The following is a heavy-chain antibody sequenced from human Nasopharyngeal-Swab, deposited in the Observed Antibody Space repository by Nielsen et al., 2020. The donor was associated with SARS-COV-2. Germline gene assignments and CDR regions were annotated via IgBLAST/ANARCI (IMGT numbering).Heavy chain of an antibody. J-gene: IGHJ4*02. CDR3: AKGGIAVAGTDY. CDR2: ISGSGGST. CDR1: GFTFSSYA. V-gene: IGHV3-23*01. D-gene: IGHD6-19*01. Sequence: ESLKISCAASGFTFSSYAMSWVRQAPGKGLEWVSAISGSGGSTYYADSVKGRFTISRDNSKNTLYLQMNSLRAEDTAVYYYAKGGIAVAGTDYWGQGTLVTVSS.